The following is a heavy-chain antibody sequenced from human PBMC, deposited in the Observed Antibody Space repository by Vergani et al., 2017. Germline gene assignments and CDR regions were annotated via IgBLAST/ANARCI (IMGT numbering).Heavy chain of an antibody. Sequence: QVQLQQWGAGLLKPSETLSLTCAVYGGSFSGYYWSWIRQPPGKGLEWIGSIYYSGSTNYNPSLKSRVTISVDTSKNQFSLKLSSVTAADTAVYYCAKDPAWQLRYFVDDAFDIWGQGTMVTVSS. CDR2: IYYSGST. CDR3: AKDPAWQLRYFVDDAFDI. J-gene: IGHJ3*02. V-gene: IGHV4-34*11. D-gene: IGHD3-9*01. CDR1: GGSFSGYY.